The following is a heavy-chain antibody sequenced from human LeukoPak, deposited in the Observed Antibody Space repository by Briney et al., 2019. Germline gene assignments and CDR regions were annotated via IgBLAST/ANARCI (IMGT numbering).Heavy chain of an antibody. CDR3: ARGPFGSGSFLDY. CDR1: GYTFTSYD. J-gene: IGHJ4*02. Sequence: ASVKVSFKASGYTFTSYDINWVRQATGQGLEWMGLMNPNSGNTGYTEKFQGRVAMTRSTSITTAYMELSSLRSEETAVYYCARGPFGSGSFLDYWGQGTLVTVSS. V-gene: IGHV1-8*01. CDR2: MNPNSGNT. D-gene: IGHD3-10*01.